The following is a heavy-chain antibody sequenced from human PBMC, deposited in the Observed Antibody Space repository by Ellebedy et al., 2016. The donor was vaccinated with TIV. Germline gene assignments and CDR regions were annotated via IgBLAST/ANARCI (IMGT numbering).Heavy chain of an antibody. D-gene: IGHD3-10*01. Sequence: ASVKVSXKASGYTFTGYNIHWVRQAPGQGLEWMGWINPNTGGTNYAEKFQGRVTMARDTSISTAYMELSGLTSEDTALYYCARTMVRGAPGIDYWGQGTLVTVSS. CDR2: INPNTGGT. CDR3: ARTMVRGAPGIDY. CDR1: GYTFTGYN. J-gene: IGHJ4*02. V-gene: IGHV1-2*02.